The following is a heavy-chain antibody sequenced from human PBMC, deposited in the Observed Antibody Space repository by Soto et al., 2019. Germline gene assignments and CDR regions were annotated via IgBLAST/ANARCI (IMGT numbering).Heavy chain of an antibody. V-gene: IGHV4-39*01. D-gene: IGHD3-3*01. CDR2: IYYSGST. J-gene: IGHJ4*02. Sequence: QLQLQESGPGLVKPSETLSLTCTVSGGSISSSSYYWGWIRQPPGKGLEWIGSIYYSGSTYYNPSLKSRVTISVDTSKNQFSLKLSSVTAADTAVYYCARQGLDDFWTQPVGYWGQGTLVTVSS. CDR3: ARQGLDDFWTQPVGY. CDR1: GGSISSSSYY.